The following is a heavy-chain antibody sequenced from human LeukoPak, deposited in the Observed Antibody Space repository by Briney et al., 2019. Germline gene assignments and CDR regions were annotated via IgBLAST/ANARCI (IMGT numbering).Heavy chain of an antibody. CDR2: ISGSGGST. V-gene: IGHV3-23*01. CDR1: GFTFSSYA. D-gene: IGHD5-18*01. CDR3: AKDLRLLNYYFDY. J-gene: IGHJ4*02. Sequence: QAGGSLRLSCAASGFTFSSYAMSWVRQAPGKGLEWVSAISGSGGSTYYADSVKGRFTISGDDSKNTLYLQMNSLRAEDTAVYYCAKDLRLLNYYFDYWGQGTLVTVSS.